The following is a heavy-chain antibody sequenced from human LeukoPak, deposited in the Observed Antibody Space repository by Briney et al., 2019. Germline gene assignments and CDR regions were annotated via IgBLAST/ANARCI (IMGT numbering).Heavy chain of an antibody. Sequence: GGSLRLSCAASGFTFSSSAMSWVRQAPGKGLEWVAFIRYDGSNKYYADSVKGRFTISRDNAKNSLYLQMNSLRAEDTAVYYCARDSGNYLDAFDIWGQGTMVTVSS. CDR2: IRYDGSNK. V-gene: IGHV3-30*02. CDR1: GFTFSSSA. D-gene: IGHD1-7*01. J-gene: IGHJ3*02. CDR3: ARDSGNYLDAFDI.